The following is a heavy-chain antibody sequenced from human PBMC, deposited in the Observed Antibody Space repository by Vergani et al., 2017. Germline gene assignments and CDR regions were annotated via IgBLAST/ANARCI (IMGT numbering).Heavy chain of an antibody. Sequence: QVQLVESGGGVVQPGRSLRLSCAASGFTFSSYAMHWVRQAPGKGLEWVAVISYDGSNKYYADSVKGRFTISRDNSKNTLYLQMNSLRAEDTGVYYCARDPRTYCSSTSCSSGAYYYYYMDVWGKGTTVTVSS. D-gene: IGHD2-2*01. CDR2: ISYDGSNK. J-gene: IGHJ6*03. CDR3: ARDPRTYCSSTSCSSGAYYYYYMDV. V-gene: IGHV3-30*01. CDR1: GFTFSSYA.